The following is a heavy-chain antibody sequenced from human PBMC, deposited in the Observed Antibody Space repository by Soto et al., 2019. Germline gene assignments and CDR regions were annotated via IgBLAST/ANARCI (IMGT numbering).Heavy chain of an antibody. J-gene: IGHJ4*02. V-gene: IGHV1-18*01. CDR1: GYTFTSYG. CDR3: ARDPRIVVVVAATLFDY. Sequence: QVQLVQSGAEVKKPGASVKVSCKASGYTFTSYGISWVRQAPGQGLEWMGWISAYNGNTNYAQKRQGRVTMTTDTATSTAYMELRSLESGDTAVYYCARDPRIVVVVAATLFDYWGQGPLVTVSS. D-gene: IGHD2-15*01. CDR2: ISAYNGNT.